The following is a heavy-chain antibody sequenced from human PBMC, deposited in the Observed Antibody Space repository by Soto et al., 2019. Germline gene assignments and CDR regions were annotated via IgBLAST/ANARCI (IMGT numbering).Heavy chain of an antibody. V-gene: IGHV3-30-3*01. D-gene: IGHD3-9*01. J-gene: IGHJ4*02. CDR3: AKEFDTPRKTLDY. CDR1: GFTFSSFA. CDR2: ISSDGSRQ. Sequence: QPGGSLRLSCAASGFTFSSFAMHWVRQSPVKGLEWLAVISSDGSRQYYADSMQGRFTVSRDNFKNTLFLQMNSLRVEDTAVYYCAKEFDTPRKTLDYWGQGALVTVSS.